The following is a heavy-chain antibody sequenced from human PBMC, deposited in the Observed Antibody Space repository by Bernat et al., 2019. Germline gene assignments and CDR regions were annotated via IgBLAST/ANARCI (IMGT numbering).Heavy chain of an antibody. CDR3: RRSSTSNEADY. J-gene: IGHJ4*02. V-gene: IGHV3-73*02. CDR2: IRSKANSYAT. D-gene: IGHD2-2*01. CDR1: GFTFSGSA. Sequence: EVQLVESGGGLVQPGGSLKLSCAASGFTFSGSAMHWVRQASGKGLEWVGRIRSKANSYATAYAASVKGRFTISRDDSKNTAYLQMNSLKTEDTAVYYGRRSSTSNEADYWGQGTLVTVSS.